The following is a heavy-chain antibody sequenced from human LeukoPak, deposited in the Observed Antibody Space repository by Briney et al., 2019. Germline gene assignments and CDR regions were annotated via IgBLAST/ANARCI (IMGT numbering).Heavy chain of an antibody. J-gene: IGHJ4*02. CDR3: AKDGGLWVSAHWGDS. D-gene: IGHD7-27*01. CDR1: GFTFSSYT. CDR2: MTTSDGNT. V-gene: IGHV3-23*01. Sequence: GGSLRLSCAASGFTFSSYTMSWVRQAPGKGLEWVSTMTTSDGNTYYADSVKGRFTVSRDNSKNTLFLQMNSLRAEDTAVYYCAKDGGLWVSAHWGDSWGRGTLVTVSS.